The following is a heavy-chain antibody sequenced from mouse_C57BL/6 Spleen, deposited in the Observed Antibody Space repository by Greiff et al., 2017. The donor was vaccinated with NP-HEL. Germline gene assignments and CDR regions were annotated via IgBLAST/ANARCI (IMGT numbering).Heavy chain of an antibody. CDR3: TRDVGSFAY. J-gene: IGHJ3*01. D-gene: IGHD1-1*02. Sequence: EVMLVESGEGLVKPGGSLKLSCAASGFTFSSYAMSWVRQTPEKRLEWVAYISSGGDYIYYADTVKGRFTISRDNARSTLYLQMSSLKSEDTAMYYCTRDVGSFAYWGQGTLVTVSA. CDR1: GFTFSSYA. V-gene: IGHV5-9-1*02. CDR2: ISSGGDYI.